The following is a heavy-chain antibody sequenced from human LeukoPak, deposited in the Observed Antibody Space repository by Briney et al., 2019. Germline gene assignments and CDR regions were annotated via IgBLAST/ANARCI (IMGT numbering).Heavy chain of an antibody. J-gene: IGHJ5*02. CDR1: GGSISSSSYY. Sequence: SETLSLTCTVCGGSISSSSYYWGWIRQPPGKGLEWIGSIHYSGSTYYNPSLKSRVTISVDTSKNQFSLKLSSVTAADTAVYYCAKSLYGSGSYYNWFDPWGQGTPVTVSS. CDR3: AKSLYGSGSYYNWFDP. CDR2: IHYSGST. D-gene: IGHD3-10*01. V-gene: IGHV4-39*01.